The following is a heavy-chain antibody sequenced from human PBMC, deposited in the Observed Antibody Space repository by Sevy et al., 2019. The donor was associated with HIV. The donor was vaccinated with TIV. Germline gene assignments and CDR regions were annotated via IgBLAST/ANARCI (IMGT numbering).Heavy chain of an antibody. D-gene: IGHD3-16*01. J-gene: IGHJ3*02. Sequence: SETLSLTCAVSGGSISNNKWWSWVRQSPGKGLEWIGEIYHLGSTNYNPSLKSRVTISVDQSKNQFSLELNSVTAADTAVYYCALNCDYSIDIWGQGTMVTVSS. CDR1: GGSISNNKW. CDR2: IYHLGST. CDR3: ALNCDYSIDI. V-gene: IGHV4-4*02.